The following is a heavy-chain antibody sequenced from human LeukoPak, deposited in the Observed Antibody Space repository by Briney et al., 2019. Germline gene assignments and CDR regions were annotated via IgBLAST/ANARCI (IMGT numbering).Heavy chain of an antibody. J-gene: IGHJ4*02. CDR3: ARDGPGYSFDY. Sequence: GGSLRLSCAASGFTFSSYGMHWVRQAPGKGLEWVSWISTSGSTLNYADSVKGRFTVSRDNARNSLYLQMNSLRAEDTAVYYCARDGPGYSFDYWGQGTLVTVSS. V-gene: IGHV3-48*04. CDR1: GFTFSSYG. CDR2: ISTSGSTL. D-gene: IGHD5-18*01.